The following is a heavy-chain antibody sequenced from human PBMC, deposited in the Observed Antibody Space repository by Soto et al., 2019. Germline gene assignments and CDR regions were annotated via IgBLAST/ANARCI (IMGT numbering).Heavy chain of an antibody. D-gene: IGHD6-13*01. CDR3: ARYRREAVAGYTLDN. J-gene: IGHJ4*02. Sequence: SETLSLTCTFSCGSIISNYWTWIRQPPGKGLEWIGYVYNSGSTNYNPSLKSRVTISEDTSKSQFSLKVNSMTAADTAVYYCARYRREAVAGYTLDNWGQGILVTVSS. V-gene: IGHV4-59*01. CDR2: VYNSGST. CDR1: CGSIISNY.